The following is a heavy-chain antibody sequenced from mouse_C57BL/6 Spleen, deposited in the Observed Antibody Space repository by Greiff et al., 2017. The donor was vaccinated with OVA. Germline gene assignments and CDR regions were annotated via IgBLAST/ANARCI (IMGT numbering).Heavy chain of an antibody. V-gene: IGHV1-18*01. J-gene: IGHJ1*03. CDR2: INPNNGGT. Sequence: VQLKESGPELVKPGASVKIPCKASGYTFTDYNMDWVKQSHGKSLEWIGDINPNNGGTIYNQKFKGKATLTVDKSSSTAYMELRSLTSEDTAVYYCAREAGNYWYFDVWGTGTTVTVSS. CDR3: AREAGNYWYFDV. CDR1: GYTFTDYN. D-gene: IGHD2-1*01.